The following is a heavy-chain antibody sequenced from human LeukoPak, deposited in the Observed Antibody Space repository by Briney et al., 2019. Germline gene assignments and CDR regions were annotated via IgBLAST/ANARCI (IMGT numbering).Heavy chain of an antibody. CDR3: ANSWGYFYYMDV. D-gene: IGHD7-27*01. CDR1: GITFTSYA. Sequence: GGSLRLSCAASGITFTSYAMSWMRQAPGQGLEWVSTISDSGDSTYYADSVKGRFTISRDNSRDTLYLRMNNLRVEDTAVYYCANSWGYFYYMDVWGKGTTVSVSS. J-gene: IGHJ6*03. CDR2: ISDSGDST. V-gene: IGHV3-23*01.